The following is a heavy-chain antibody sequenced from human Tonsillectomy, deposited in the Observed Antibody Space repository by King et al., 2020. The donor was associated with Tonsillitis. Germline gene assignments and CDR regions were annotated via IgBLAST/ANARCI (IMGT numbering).Heavy chain of an antibody. D-gene: IGHD2-15*01. CDR2: VYYSGTT. Sequence: VQLQESGPGLVKPSETLSLTCSVSGGSTSSYYWSWIRQPPGKGLEWIGYVYYSGTTNSNPSLKSRVTMSIDTSKNQISLQLRSVTAADTAVYYCARDNGGIPNHYYFYYMDVWGKGTPVTVSS. CDR3: ARDNGGIPNHYYFYYMDV. CDR1: GGSTSSYY. V-gene: IGHV4-59*01. J-gene: IGHJ6*03.